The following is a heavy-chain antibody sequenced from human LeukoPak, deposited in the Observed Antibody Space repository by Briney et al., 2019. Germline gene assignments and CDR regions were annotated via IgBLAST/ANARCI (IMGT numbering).Heavy chain of an antibody. CDR2: INTDGSST. J-gene: IGHJ4*02. CDR1: GFTFSSYW. CDR3: ARARWELPEHYFDY. Sequence: PGGSLRLSCAASGFTFSSYWMHWVRQAPGKGLVWVSRINTDGSSTSYADSVKGRFTISRDNAKNTLYLQMNSLRAEDTAVYYCARARWELPEHYFDYWGQGTLVTVSS. V-gene: IGHV3-74*01. D-gene: IGHD1-26*01.